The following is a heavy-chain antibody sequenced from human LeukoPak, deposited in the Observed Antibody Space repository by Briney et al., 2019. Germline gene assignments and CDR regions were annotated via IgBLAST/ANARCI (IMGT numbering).Heavy chain of an antibody. CDR1: GFTFSSYS. D-gene: IGHD3-16*01. J-gene: IGHJ4*02. CDR2: ISSTSSHM. V-gene: IGHV3-21*01. Sequence: GGSLRLSCAVSGFTFSSYSMNWVRQAPGKGLEWVSTISSTSSHMYYADSVKGRFTISRDTAMNSLYLQMDSLRAEDTAVYYCARFITAGFDYWGQGTLVTVSS. CDR3: ARFITAGFDY.